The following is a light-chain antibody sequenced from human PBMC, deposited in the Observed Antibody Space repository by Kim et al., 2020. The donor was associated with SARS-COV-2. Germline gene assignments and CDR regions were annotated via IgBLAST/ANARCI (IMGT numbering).Light chain of an antibody. CDR1: SSDVGANNY. CDR2: EVT. CDR3: SSYGGNYNLL. J-gene: IGLJ3*02. V-gene: IGLV2-8*01. Sequence: QSVLTQPPSASGSPGQSVTISCTGTSSDVGANNYVSWFQQHPGKAPKLIICEVTKRPSGVPDRFSGSKSGNTASLTVSGLRAEDEADYYCSSYGGNYNLLFGGGTQLTVL.